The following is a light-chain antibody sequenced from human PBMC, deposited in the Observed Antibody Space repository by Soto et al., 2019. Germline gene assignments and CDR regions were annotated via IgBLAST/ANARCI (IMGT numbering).Light chain of an antibody. V-gene: IGKV3-15*01. J-gene: IGKJ5*01. CDR1: QSVSSN. CDR2: GAS. CDR3: QQRSNWPIT. Sequence: EIVMTQSPATLSVSPGERATLSCRASQSVSSNLAWYQQKPGQAPRLLIHGASTRATGIPARFSGSGSGTEFTLTISSLEPEDFAVYYCQQRSNWPITFGQGTRLEVK.